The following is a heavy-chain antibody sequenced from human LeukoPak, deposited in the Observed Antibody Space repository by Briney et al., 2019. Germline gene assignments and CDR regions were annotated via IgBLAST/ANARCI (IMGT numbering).Heavy chain of an antibody. Sequence: SETLSLTCAVSGYSISSGYYWGWIRQPPGKGLEWIGSIYHSGSTYYNPSLKSRVTISVDTSKNQFSLKLSSVTAADTAVYYCATSLYGSGSSIRGDAFDIWGQGTMVTVSS. CDR3: ATSLYGSGSSIRGDAFDI. J-gene: IGHJ3*02. V-gene: IGHV4-38-2*01. CDR2: IYHSGST. D-gene: IGHD3-10*01. CDR1: GYSISSGYY.